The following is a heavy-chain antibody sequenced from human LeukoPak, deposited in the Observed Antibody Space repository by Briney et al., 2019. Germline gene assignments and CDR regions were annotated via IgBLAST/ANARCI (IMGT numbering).Heavy chain of an antibody. CDR3: AKAPVTSCRGAFCYPFDS. CDR2: IYSGGST. J-gene: IGHJ4*02. D-gene: IGHD2-15*01. Sequence: GGSLRLSCAASGFTVSSNYMSWVRLPPGKGLEWVSVIYSGGSTYYADSVRGRFTISRDNSRNTMYLQMNSLRVEDAAVYYCAKAPVTSCRGAFCYPFDSWGQGTLVTVSS. CDR1: GFTVSSNY. V-gene: IGHV3-53*01.